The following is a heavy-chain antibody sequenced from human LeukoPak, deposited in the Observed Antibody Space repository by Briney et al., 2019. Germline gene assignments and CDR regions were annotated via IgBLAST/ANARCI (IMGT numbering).Heavy chain of an antibody. CDR3: AKDPYYGSGSYYLGY. CDR2: IWYDGSNK. J-gene: IGHJ4*02. CDR1: GFTFSSYG. V-gene: IGHV3-33*06. Sequence: GGSLGLSCAASGFTFSSYGMHWVRQAPGKGLEWVAVIWYDGSNKYYADSVKGRFTISRDNSKNTLYLQMNSLRAEDTAVYYCAKDPYYGSGSYYLGYWGQGTLVTVSS. D-gene: IGHD3-10*01.